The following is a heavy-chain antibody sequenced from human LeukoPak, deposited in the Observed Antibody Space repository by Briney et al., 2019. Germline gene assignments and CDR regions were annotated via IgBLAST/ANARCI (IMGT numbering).Heavy chain of an antibody. D-gene: IGHD5-18*01. CDR2: IIPILGIA. CDR3: AGGYSYGYASSEMDV. J-gene: IGHJ6*02. Sequence: GSSVKVSCKASGGTFSSYAISWVRQAPGQGLEWMGRIIPILGIANYAQKFQGRVTITADKSTSTAYMELSSLRSEDTAVYYCAGGYSYGYASSEMDVWGQGTTVTVSS. V-gene: IGHV1-69*04. CDR1: GGTFSSYA.